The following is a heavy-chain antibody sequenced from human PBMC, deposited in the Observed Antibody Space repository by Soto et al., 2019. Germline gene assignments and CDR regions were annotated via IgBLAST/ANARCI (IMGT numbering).Heavy chain of an antibody. Sequence: EMQLVESGGGWFNPGRSLKPSCEVSGFPFENFAWHWVRQAPGKGLGWVSGFNWNSGTIAYADSVKGRFTISRDNAKSSLYLHLNGLRPEDTAFYYCAKAPNLVTHWFDPWGQGTLVTVSS. J-gene: IGHJ5*02. CDR1: GFPFENFA. CDR3: AKAPNLVTHWFDP. D-gene: IGHD3-9*01. V-gene: IGHV3-9*01. CDR2: FNWNSGTI.